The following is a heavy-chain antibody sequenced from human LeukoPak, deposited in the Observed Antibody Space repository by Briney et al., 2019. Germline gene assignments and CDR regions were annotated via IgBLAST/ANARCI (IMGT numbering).Heavy chain of an antibody. CDR1: GYTFTGYY. Sequence: ASVKVSRKASGYTFTGYYMHWLRQAPGQGLEWMGWINPNSGGTDYAQKFQGRVTMTRDTSITTAYMELSRLRSDDTAVYYCARLSGSGSFYDYWGQGTLVTVSS. J-gene: IGHJ4*02. D-gene: IGHD3-10*01. CDR2: INPNSGGT. CDR3: ARLSGSGSFYDY. V-gene: IGHV1-2*02.